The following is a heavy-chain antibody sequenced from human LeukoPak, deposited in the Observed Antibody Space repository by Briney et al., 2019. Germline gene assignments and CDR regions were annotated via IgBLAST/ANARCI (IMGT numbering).Heavy chain of an antibody. J-gene: IGHJ5*01. D-gene: IGHD3-10*01. Sequence: SETLSLTCTVSGGSISSYYWSWIRQPPGKGLEWIGYIYSSGSTSYKSSLKSRVTISVDTSKNQFSLKLSSVTAADTAVYYCARRLRHYYGSGYDSWGQGALVTVSS. V-gene: IGHV4-59*12. CDR2: IYSSGST. CDR1: GGSISSYY. CDR3: ARRLRHYYGSGYDS.